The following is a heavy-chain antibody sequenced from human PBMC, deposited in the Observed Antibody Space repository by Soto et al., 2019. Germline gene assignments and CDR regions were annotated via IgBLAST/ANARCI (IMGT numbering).Heavy chain of an antibody. J-gene: IGHJ6*02. Sequence: GGSLRLSCAASGFTFSSYGMHWVRQAPGKGLEWVAVIWYDGSNKYYADSVKGRFTISRDNSKNTLYLQMNSLRAEDTAVYYCAREGGGSGSYYYYYYGMDVWGQGTTVTVSS. CDR1: GFTFSSYG. CDR3: AREGGGSGSYYYYYYGMDV. V-gene: IGHV3-33*01. CDR2: IWYDGSNK. D-gene: IGHD3-10*01.